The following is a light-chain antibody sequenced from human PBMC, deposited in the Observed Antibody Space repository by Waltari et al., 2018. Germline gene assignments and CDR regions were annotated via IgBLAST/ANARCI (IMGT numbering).Light chain of an antibody. CDR2: TNS. Sequence: QSVLLQPPSASGSPGQRVTIPYSGRTANIGRKTINWYQQIPGTAPKLLIYTNSQRPSGVPDRFSGSKSGTSGFLAISGLQSEDEADYYCAAWDDGLNGWVFGGRTRVSVL. V-gene: IGLV1-44*01. J-gene: IGLJ3*02. CDR3: AAWDDGLNGWV. CDR1: TANIGRKT.